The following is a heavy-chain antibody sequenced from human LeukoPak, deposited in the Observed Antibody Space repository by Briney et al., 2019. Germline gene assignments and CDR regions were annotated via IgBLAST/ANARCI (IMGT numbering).Heavy chain of an antibody. Sequence: SETLSLTCTVSGGSISSYYWSWIRQPPGKGLEWIGYIYYSGSTYYNPSLKSRVTISVDTSKNQFSLKLSSVTAADTAVYYCARQGDGYNYLNYWGQGILVTVSS. J-gene: IGHJ4*02. CDR2: IYYSGST. CDR1: GGSISSYY. V-gene: IGHV4-59*08. D-gene: IGHD5-24*01. CDR3: ARQGDGYNYLNY.